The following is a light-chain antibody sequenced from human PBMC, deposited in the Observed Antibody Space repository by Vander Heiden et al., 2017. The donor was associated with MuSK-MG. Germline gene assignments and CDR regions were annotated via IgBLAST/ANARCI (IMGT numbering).Light chain of an antibody. V-gene: IGLV3-25*03. CDR3: QSADRSSTYVL. CDR1: TIPNQF. CDR2: KDS. J-gene: IGLJ2*01. Sequence: SYEVTQPLSVSVSPGQTARITCSGDTIPNQFVYWYQQKAGQAPVLVIYKDSERPSGIPERFSGGSSGATATLTISGVQAEDEADYHCQSADRSSTYVLFGGGTKLTVL.